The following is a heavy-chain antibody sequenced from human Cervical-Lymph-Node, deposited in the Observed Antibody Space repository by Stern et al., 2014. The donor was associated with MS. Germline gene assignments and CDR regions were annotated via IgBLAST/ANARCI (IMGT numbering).Heavy chain of an antibody. CDR1: GFTFSHYS. CDR2: SSNNSTHT. Sequence: EDQLVESGGGLVKPGESLRLSCDASGFTFSHYSINWVRQAPGKGLEWISSSSNNSTHTYYADSVEAPFAISRDSAKDSVSLHMVSLRAEDTAVYYCARARVGDYARSPHLDSWGQGTLVTVSS. V-gene: IGHV3-21*01. D-gene: IGHD4-17*01. J-gene: IGHJ4*02. CDR3: ARARVGDYARSPHLDS.